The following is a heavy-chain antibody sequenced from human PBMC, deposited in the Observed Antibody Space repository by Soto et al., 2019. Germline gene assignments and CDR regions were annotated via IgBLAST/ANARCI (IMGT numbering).Heavy chain of an antibody. D-gene: IGHD3-10*01. Sequence: QVQLVQSGAEVKRPGSSVKVSCKASGDTFNFYSINWVRQAPGLGLEWMGRVNPIVSISNYAQKFQGRGTMTADKSTSTAYMELSSLRSEDTAIYYCASSYGSGYRAFVYWGQGALVTVSS. J-gene: IGHJ4*02. V-gene: IGHV1-69*02. CDR2: VNPIVSIS. CDR1: GDTFNFYS. CDR3: ASSYGSGYRAFVY.